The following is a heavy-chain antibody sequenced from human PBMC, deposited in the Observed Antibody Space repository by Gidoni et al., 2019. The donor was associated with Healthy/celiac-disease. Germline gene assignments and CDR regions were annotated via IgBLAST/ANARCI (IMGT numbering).Heavy chain of an antibody. J-gene: IGHJ6*02. V-gene: IGHV4-34*01. CDR2: INHSGST. D-gene: IGHD1-26*01. Sequence: QVQLQQWGAGRLKPSETLSLTCAVYGGSFSGYYWSWIRQPPGKGLEWIGEINHSGSTNYNPSLKSRVTISVDTSKNQFSLKLSSVTAADTAVYYCARAEGGAHSGYYYYGMDVWGQGTTVTVSS. CDR1: GGSFSGYY. CDR3: ARAEGGAHSGYYYYGMDV.